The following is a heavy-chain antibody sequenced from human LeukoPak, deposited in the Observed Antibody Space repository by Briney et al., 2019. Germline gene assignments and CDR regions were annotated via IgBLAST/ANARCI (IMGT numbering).Heavy chain of an antibody. Sequence: GESLKISCKGSGYSFTSYWIGWVRHMPGKGLEWMGIIYPGDSDTRYSPSFQGQVTISADKSISTAYLQWSSLKASDTAMYYCARLPGIVATIERYFDYWGQGTLVTVSS. D-gene: IGHD5-12*01. V-gene: IGHV5-51*01. CDR2: IYPGDSDT. CDR3: ARLPGIVATIERYFDY. J-gene: IGHJ4*02. CDR1: GYSFTSYW.